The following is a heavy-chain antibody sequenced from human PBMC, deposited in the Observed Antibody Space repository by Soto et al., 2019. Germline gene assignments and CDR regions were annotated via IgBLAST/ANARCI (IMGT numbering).Heavy chain of an antibody. V-gene: IGHV4-39*01. CDR2: IYNSGST. CDR3: LNYGDFQTWNYYYMDV. Sequence: SETLSLTCTVAGGSSRSSISYWDWIRQPPGKELEWLGSIYNSGSTYKNPSLKKQVTKSVDTSKKQISLKLSYVTAADTAVYYCLNYGDFQTWNYYYMDVWGKGTTVS. D-gene: IGHD4-17*01. CDR1: GGSSRSSISY. J-gene: IGHJ6*03.